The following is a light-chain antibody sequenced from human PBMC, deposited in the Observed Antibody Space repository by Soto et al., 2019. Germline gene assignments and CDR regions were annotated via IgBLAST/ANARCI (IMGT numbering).Light chain of an antibody. CDR1: QSVSSSY. J-gene: IGKJ5*01. CDR2: DAS. CDR3: QQYGSSPIT. Sequence: EIILTQSPATLSLSPGERATLSCGASQSVSSSYVAWYQHRPGLAPRLLIHDASSRATGIPDGFSGTKSGTDFTLTIRRLEPEDAAVYYCQQYGSSPITFGQGTRLEIK. V-gene: IGKV3D-20*01.